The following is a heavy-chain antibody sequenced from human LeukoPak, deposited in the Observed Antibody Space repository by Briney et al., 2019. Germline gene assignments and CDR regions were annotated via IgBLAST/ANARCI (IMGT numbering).Heavy chain of an antibody. CDR3: ASAHPLYGPIGY. D-gene: IGHD4-17*01. J-gene: IGHJ4*02. CDR2: ISYDGSNK. V-gene: IGHV3-30*04. CDR1: GFSFSSYA. Sequence: GGSLRLSCAASGFSFSSYAMHWVRQAPGKGLEWVAVISYDGSNKYYADSVKGRFTISRDNSKNTPYLQMNSLRAEDTAVYYCASAHPLYGPIGYWGQGTLVTVSS.